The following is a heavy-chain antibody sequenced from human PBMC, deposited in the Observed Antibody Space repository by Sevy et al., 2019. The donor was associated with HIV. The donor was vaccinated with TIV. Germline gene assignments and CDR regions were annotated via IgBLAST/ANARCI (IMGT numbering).Heavy chain of an antibody. CDR2: LTPIFGTA. Sequence: ASVKVSCKASGGTFSSYAISWVRQAPEKGLEWRGGLTPIFGTANYEQKFQGRVTITADESTSTASMELSSLRSEDTAVYYCARAVEMATSSYYYYGMDVWGQGTTVTVSS. CDR1: GGTFSSYA. CDR3: ARAVEMATSSYYYYGMDV. D-gene: IGHD5-12*01. V-gene: IGHV1-69*01. J-gene: IGHJ6*02.